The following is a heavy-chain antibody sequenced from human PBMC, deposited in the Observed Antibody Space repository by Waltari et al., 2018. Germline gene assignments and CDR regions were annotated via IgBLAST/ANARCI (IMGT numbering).Heavy chain of an antibody. V-gene: IGHV1-69*01. CDR3: ARDIVVVTAMRYYYYYMDV. CDR1: GGTFSSYA. Sequence: QVQLVQSGAEVKKPGSSVKVSCKASGGTFSSYAISWVRQAPGQGLEWMGGIIPIFGTANYAQEFQGRVTITADESTSTAYMELSSLRSEDTAVYYCARDIVVVTAMRYYYYYMDVWGKGTTVTVSS. J-gene: IGHJ6*03. D-gene: IGHD2-21*02. CDR2: IIPIFGTA.